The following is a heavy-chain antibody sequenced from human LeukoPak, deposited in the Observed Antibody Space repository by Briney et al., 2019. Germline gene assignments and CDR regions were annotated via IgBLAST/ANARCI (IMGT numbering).Heavy chain of an antibody. CDR1: GFTFNRYA. Sequence: GGSLRLSCAASGFTFNRYAMSWVRQAPGKGLEWVSGISGSGGRTYYADSVQGRVIISRDNSQNTLYLQMTSLRAEDTAVYYCAKGVGGSGSYYNPLDYWGQGTLVTVSS. D-gene: IGHD3-10*01. J-gene: IGHJ4*02. CDR3: AKGVGGSGSYYNPLDY. CDR2: ISGSGGRT. V-gene: IGHV3-23*01.